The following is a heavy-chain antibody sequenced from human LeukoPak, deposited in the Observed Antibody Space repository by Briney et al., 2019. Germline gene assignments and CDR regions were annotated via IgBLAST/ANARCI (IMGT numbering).Heavy chain of an antibody. D-gene: IGHD3-16*02. CDR3: AKPVIPSSYQGTYYMDV. J-gene: IGHJ6*04. V-gene: IGHV3-30*02. CDR1: GFIFSNYG. CDR2: IRHDESKI. Sequence: GGSLRLSCAASGFIFSNYGTHWVRQAPGEGLEWVAYIRHDESKIFYADSVKGRFIISRDNFRDTLYLQMNSLRAEDTALYYCAKPVIPSSYQGTYYMDVRGKGTTVTVFS.